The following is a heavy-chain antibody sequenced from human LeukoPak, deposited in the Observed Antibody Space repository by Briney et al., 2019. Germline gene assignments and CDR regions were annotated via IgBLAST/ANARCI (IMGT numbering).Heavy chain of an antibody. CDR2: IIPFFGTA. D-gene: IGHD6-13*01. CDR1: GGTFSSYA. J-gene: IGHJ1*01. Sequence: SVKVSCKASGGTFSSYAISWVRQAPGQGLEWMGRIIPFFGTANYAQKFQGRVTITTDESTSTAYMELSSLRSEDTAVYYCARVVTDSSSWSSPVPAEYFQHWGQGTLVTVSS. CDR3: ARVVTDSSSWSSPVPAEYFQH. V-gene: IGHV1-69*05.